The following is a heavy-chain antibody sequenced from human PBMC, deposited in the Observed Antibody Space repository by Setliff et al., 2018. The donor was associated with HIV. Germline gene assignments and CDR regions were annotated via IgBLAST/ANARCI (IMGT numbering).Heavy chain of an antibody. CDR3: ARERSGYDVWTGYPNDAFDV. Sequence: SETLSLTCTVSGGSISSSYWSWIRQPPGKGLEWIGYIYYSGSTNYNPSLKSRVTISVDTSKNQFSLKLSSVTAADTAVYYCARERSGYDVWTGYPNDAFDVWGQGTMVTVSS. D-gene: IGHD3-3*01. CDR2: IYYSGST. V-gene: IGHV4-59*01. CDR1: GGSISSSY. J-gene: IGHJ3*01.